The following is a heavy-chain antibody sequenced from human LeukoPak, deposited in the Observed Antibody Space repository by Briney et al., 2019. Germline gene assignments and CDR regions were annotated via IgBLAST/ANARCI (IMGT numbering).Heavy chain of an antibody. J-gene: IGHJ4*02. Sequence: GGSLRLSCAASGFTFSSYSMNWVRQAPGKGLEWVSYISSSSSTIYYADSVKGRFTISRDNAKNSLYLQMNSLRAEDTAVYYCARSYDYVWGSYRPFYYFDYWGQGTLVTVSS. CDR1: GFTFSSYS. CDR2: ISSSSSTI. D-gene: IGHD3-16*02. CDR3: ARSYDYVWGSYRPFYYFDY. V-gene: IGHV3-48*01.